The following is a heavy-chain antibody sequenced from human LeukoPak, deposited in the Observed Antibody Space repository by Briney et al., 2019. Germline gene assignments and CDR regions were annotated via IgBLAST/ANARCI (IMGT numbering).Heavy chain of an antibody. CDR1: GYIFTSYG. Sequence: ASVKVSCKASGYIFTSYGISWVRQAPGQGLEWMGWISAYNGNTNYAQTLQGRVTMTTDTSTSTAYMELRSLRSDDTAVYYCARERGYYDSSPQLDWGQGTLVTVSS. D-gene: IGHD3-22*01. V-gene: IGHV1-18*01. CDR3: ARERGYYDSSPQLD. J-gene: IGHJ4*02. CDR2: ISAYNGNT.